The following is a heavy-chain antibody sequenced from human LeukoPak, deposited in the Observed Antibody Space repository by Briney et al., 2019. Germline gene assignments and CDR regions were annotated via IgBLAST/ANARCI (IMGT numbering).Heavy chain of an antibody. CDR2: INANSGGT. CDR3: AREVVYGWYVGSYYYYMDV. V-gene: IGHV1-2*02. CDR1: LYTFIGYY. J-gene: IGHJ6*03. D-gene: IGHD6-19*01. Sequence: GASVKVSCEASLYTFIGYYMHWVRQAPGQGLEWMGLINANSGGTNYAQKFQGRVTISRDTSISTSYMKLSRVTSDDTAVYYCAREVVYGWYVGSYYYYMDVWGKGTTVTISS.